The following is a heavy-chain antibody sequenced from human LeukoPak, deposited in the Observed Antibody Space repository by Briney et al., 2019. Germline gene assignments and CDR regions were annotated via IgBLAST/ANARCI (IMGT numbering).Heavy chain of an antibody. CDR2: ISGSGGST. CDR1: GFTSSSYA. CDR3: AKDLYSSSWFYFDY. Sequence: PGGSLRLSCAASGFTSSSYAMSWVRQAPGKGLEWVSAISGSGGSTYYADSVKGRFTISRDNSKNTLYLQMNSLRAEDTAVYYCAKDLYSSSWFYFDYWGQGTLVTGSS. J-gene: IGHJ4*02. D-gene: IGHD6-13*01. V-gene: IGHV3-23*01.